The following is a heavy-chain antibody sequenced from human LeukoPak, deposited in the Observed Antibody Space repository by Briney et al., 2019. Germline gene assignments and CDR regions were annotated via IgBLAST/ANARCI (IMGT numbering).Heavy chain of an antibody. CDR1: GGSISGYY. CDR2: VSYSGST. J-gene: IGHJ4*02. CDR3: ARGGRSPGWGYSSGPDYFDY. Sequence: SETLSLTCTVSGGSISGYYWTWIRQPPGKGLEWIGYVSYSGSTNYNPSLKSRLTMSVDTSKNQFSLKLSSVTAADTAVYYCARGGRSPGWGYSSGPDYFDYWGQGTLVTVSS. D-gene: IGHD2-15*01. V-gene: IGHV4-59*01.